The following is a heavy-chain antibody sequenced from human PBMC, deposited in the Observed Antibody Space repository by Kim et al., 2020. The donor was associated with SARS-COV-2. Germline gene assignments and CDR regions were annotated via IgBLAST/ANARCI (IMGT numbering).Heavy chain of an antibody. CDR3: ASGYSYGYIGLYRLLDY. D-gene: IGHD5-18*01. Sequence: GGSLRLSCAASGFTVSSYGMHWVRQAPGKGLEWVAFISDDGNSRNYADSVKGRFTMSRDNSKNTLHLQLNILRVEDTAVYYGASGYSYGYIGLYRLLDY. CDR2: ISDDGNSR. CDR1: GFTVSSYG. J-gene: IGHJ4*01. V-gene: IGHV3-30*03.